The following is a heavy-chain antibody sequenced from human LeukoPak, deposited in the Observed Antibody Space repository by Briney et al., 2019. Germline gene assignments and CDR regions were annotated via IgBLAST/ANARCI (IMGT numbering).Heavy chain of an antibody. J-gene: IGHJ4*02. Sequence: GGSLRLSCAASGFTLSGYWMHWVRQAPGEGLVWVSRMNSDGTVTTYADSVRGRFTISRDNARNTLYLQMSSLRAEDTAVYYCARYVVASACFDSWGQGTPVTVSS. V-gene: IGHV3-74*01. D-gene: IGHD2-21*01. CDR1: GFTLSGYW. CDR3: ARYVVASACFDS. CDR2: MNSDGTVT.